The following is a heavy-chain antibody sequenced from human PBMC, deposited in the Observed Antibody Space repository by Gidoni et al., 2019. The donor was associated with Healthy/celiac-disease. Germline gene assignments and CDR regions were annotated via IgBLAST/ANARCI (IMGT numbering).Heavy chain of an antibody. V-gene: IGHV4-59*01. CDR1: GGSISSYY. D-gene: IGHD2-2*01. Sequence: QVQLQESGPGLVKPSETLSLTCTGSGGSISSYYWSWIRQPPGKGLEWIGYIYYSGSTNYNPSLKSRVTISVDTSKNQFSLKLSSVTAADTAVYYCAREKIVVVPAATLTGVYYYMDVWGKGTTVTVSS. J-gene: IGHJ6*03. CDR3: AREKIVVVPAATLTGVYYYMDV. CDR2: IYYSGST.